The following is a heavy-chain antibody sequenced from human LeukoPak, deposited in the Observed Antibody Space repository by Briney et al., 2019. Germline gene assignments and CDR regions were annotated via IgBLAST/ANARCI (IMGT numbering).Heavy chain of an antibody. D-gene: IGHD6-19*01. CDR3: ARDGLIIAVAGAYFDY. Sequence: GGSLRLSCAASGFTFSSYAMHWVRQAPGKGLEWVAVISYDGSNKYYADSVKGRFTISRDNSKNTLYLQMNSLRAEDTAVYYCARDGLIIAVAGAYFDYWGQGTLVTVSS. CDR2: ISYDGSNK. J-gene: IGHJ4*02. V-gene: IGHV3-30-3*01. CDR1: GFTFSSYA.